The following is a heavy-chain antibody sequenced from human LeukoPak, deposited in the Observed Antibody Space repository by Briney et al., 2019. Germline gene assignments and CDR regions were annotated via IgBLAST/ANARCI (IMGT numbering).Heavy chain of an antibody. CDR2: IWYDGSNK. CDR1: GFRFSSYG. D-gene: IGHD3-22*01. J-gene: IGHJ4*02. Sequence: GRSLRLSCAASGFRFSSYGMHWVRQAPGKGPEWVAVIWYDGSNKYYADSVKGRFTISRDNSKNTLYLQMNSLRAEDTAVYYCARDGQTLYYYDSSGPYYFDYWGQGTLVTVSS. CDR3: ARDGQTLYYYDSSGPYYFDY. V-gene: IGHV3-33*08.